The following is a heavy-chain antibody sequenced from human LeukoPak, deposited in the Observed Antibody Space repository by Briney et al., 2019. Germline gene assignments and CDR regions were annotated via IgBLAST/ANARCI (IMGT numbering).Heavy chain of an antibody. J-gene: IGHJ4*02. Sequence: SETLSLTCTVSGGSISSSSYYWGWIRQPPGKGLEWIGSIYYSGSTYYNPSLKSRVTISVDTSKNQFSLKLSSVTAADTAVYYCARRTTKSIGPRFDYWGQGTLVTVSS. CDR1: GGSISSSSYY. V-gene: IGHV4-39*07. CDR2: IYYSGST. CDR3: ARRTTKSIGPRFDY. D-gene: IGHD4-11*01.